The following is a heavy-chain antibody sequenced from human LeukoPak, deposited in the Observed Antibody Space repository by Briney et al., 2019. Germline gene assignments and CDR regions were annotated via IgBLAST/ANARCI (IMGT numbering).Heavy chain of an antibody. V-gene: IGHV1-2*02. CDR3: ARNRYCSSTSCYPPFDY. D-gene: IGHD2-2*01. Sequence: ASVKVSCKASGYTFTGYHMHWVRQAPGQGLEWMGWINPNSGGTNYAQKFQGRVTMTRDTSISTAYMELSRLRSDDTAVYYCARNRYCSSTSCYPPFDYWGQGTLVTVSS. J-gene: IGHJ4*02. CDR1: GYTFTGYH. CDR2: INPNSGGT.